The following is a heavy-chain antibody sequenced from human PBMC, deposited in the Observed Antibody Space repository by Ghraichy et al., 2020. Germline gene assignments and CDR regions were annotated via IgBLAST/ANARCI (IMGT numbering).Heavy chain of an antibody. D-gene: IGHD1-7*01. V-gene: IGHV3-74*03. Sequence: GGSLRLSCAASGFTFSSSWMHWVRQAPGKGLVWVSRIKSDGISTMYMDSVKGRFTVSRDNATNTLYLQMNSPRAEDTAVYYCVRDGNYKIDDWGQGTLVTVSS. CDR3: VRDGNYKIDD. CDR1: GFTFSSSW. J-gene: IGHJ4*02. CDR2: IKSDGIST.